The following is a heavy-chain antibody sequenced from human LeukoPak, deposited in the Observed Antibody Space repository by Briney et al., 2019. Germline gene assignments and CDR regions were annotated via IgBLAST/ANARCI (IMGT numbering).Heavy chain of an antibody. V-gene: IGHV1-18*01. CDR3: ARRGPYYGSGSFDY. Sequence: RGASVKVSCKASGYTFTSYGISWVRQAPGQGLERMGWISAYNGNINYAQKLQGRVTMTTDTSTSTAYMELRSLRSDDTAVYYCARRGPYYGSGSFDYWGQGTLVTVSS. CDR1: GYTFTSYG. CDR2: ISAYNGNI. J-gene: IGHJ4*02. D-gene: IGHD3-10*01.